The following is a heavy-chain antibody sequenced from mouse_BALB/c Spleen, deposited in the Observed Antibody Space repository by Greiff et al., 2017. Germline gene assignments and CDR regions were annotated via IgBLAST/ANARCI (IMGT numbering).Heavy chain of an antibody. J-gene: IGHJ4*01. D-gene: IGHD2-14*01. V-gene: IGHV1S126*01. CDR3: ARKGGYGGYAMDY. CDR2: IDPSDSET. Sequence: VQLKQSGPQLVRPGASVKISCKASGYSFTSYWMHWVKQRPGQGLEWIGMIDPSDSETRLNQKFKDKATLTVDKSSSTAYMQLSSPTSEDSAVYYCARKGGYGGYAMDYWGQGTSVTVSS. CDR1: GYSFTSYW.